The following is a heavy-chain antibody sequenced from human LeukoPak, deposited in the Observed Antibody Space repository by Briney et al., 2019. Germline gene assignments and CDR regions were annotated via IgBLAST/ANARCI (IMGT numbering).Heavy chain of an antibody. CDR2: ISGSGGST. CDR1: GFTFSSYA. J-gene: IGHJ4*02. V-gene: IGHV3-23*01. D-gene: IGHD3-22*01. CDR3: AKEISLYYYDSSGQDY. Sequence: GGSLRLSCAAPGFTFSSYAMSWVRQAPGKGLEWVSAISGSGGSTYYADSVKGRFTISRDNSKNTLYLQMNSLRAEDTAVYYCAKEISLYYYDSSGQDYWGQGTLVTVSS.